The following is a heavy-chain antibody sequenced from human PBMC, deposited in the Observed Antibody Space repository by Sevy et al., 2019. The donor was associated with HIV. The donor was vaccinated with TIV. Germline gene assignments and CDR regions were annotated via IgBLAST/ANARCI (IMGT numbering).Heavy chain of an antibody. CDR1: GFTFSSYG. J-gene: IGHJ3*02. D-gene: IGHD6-19*01. CDR2: IRYDGSNK. CDR3: AKDRVNSSGWYHDAFDI. V-gene: IGHV3-30*02. Sequence: RGSLRLSCAASGFTFSSYGMHWVRQAPGKGLEWVAFIRYDGSNKYYADSVKGRFTISRDNSKNTLYLQMNSLRAEDTAVYYCAKDRVNSSGWYHDAFDIWGQGTMVTVSS.